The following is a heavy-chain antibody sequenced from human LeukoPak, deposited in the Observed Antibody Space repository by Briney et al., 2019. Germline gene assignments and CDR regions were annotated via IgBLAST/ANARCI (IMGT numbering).Heavy chain of an antibody. CDR3: ARRSYYDSSGYYYYYFDY. Sequence: SETLSLTCTVSGGSISSYYWSWIRQPPGKGLEWIGYIYYSGSTNYNPSLKSRVTISVDTSKNQFSLKLSSVTAADTAVYYCARRSYYDSSGYYYYYFDYWGQGTLVTVSS. J-gene: IGHJ4*02. D-gene: IGHD3-22*01. CDR1: GGSISSYY. V-gene: IGHV4-59*01. CDR2: IYYSGST.